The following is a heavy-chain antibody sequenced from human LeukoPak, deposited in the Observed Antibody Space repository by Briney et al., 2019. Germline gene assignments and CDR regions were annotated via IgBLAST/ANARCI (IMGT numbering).Heavy chain of an antibody. CDR1: GXXFSXXX. CDR3: AKDSYVWGNYRFPXXHXMDX. V-gene: IGHV3-23*01. D-gene: IGHD3-16*02. Sequence: LSCAGXGXXFSXXXXXWVXXXXXXXXXXVXXXXXSGGNTYYADSVKGRFTISRDNSKNTLYLQMNSLRDEDTAVYXCAKDSYVWGNYRFPXXHXMDXWGQG. CDR2: XXXSGGNT. J-gene: IGHJ6*02.